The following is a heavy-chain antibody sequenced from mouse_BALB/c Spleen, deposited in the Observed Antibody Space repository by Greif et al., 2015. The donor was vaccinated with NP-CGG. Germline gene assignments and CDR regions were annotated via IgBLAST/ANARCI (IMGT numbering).Heavy chain of an antibody. Sequence: EVQLQQSGAELVRPGALVKLSCKASGFNIKDYYMHWVKQRPEQGLEWIGWIDPENGNTIYDPKFQGKASITADTSSNTAYLQLSSLTSEDTAVYYCASPDYYGSSYGFAYWGQGTLVTVSA. CDR3: ASPDYYGSSYGFAY. D-gene: IGHD1-1*01. CDR1: GFNIKDYY. V-gene: IGHV14-1*02. CDR2: IDPENGNT. J-gene: IGHJ3*01.